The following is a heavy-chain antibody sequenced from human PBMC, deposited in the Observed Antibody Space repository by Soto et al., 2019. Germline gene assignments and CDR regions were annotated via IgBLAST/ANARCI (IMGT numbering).Heavy chain of an antibody. CDR3: ARGVSGWSPFDF. CDR2: INTNSGVT. D-gene: IGHD6-19*01. V-gene: IGHV1-2*04. J-gene: IGHJ4*02. Sequence: QVQLVQSGAEVKKPGASVKVSCKASGYTFTDYYVHWVRQAPGQGREWMGWINTNSGVTNFAQKFQGWVTLTRDTSVNTAYMELNRLKSDDTDVFFCARGVSGWSPFDFWGQGTLVTVSS. CDR1: GYTFTDYY.